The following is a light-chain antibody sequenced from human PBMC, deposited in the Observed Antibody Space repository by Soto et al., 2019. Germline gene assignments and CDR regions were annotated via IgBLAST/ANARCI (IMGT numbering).Light chain of an antibody. CDR1: SGHSSYA. Sequence: QPVLTQSPSASASLGASVKLTFTLSSGHSSYAIAWHQQQPEKGPRYLMTVNSDGSHSEGDGIPDRFSGSSSGAERYLTISSLQSEDEADYYCQTWGTGIRVFGGGTKLTVL. CDR2: VNSDGSH. CDR3: QTWGTGIRV. V-gene: IGLV4-69*01. J-gene: IGLJ3*02.